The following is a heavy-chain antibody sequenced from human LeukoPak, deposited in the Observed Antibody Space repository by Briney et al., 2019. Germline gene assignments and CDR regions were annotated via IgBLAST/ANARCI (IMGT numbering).Heavy chain of an antibody. D-gene: IGHD6-19*01. V-gene: IGHV3-15*01. Sequence: GGSLRLSCAASGFTFSNAWMSWVRQAPGKGREWVGRIKGKIDGGTTDYAAPVKGRFTISRDDSKNTLYLQMNSLNTEDTAVYYCITYGSGWSLDYWGQGTLVTVSS. CDR2: IKGKIDGGTT. J-gene: IGHJ4*02. CDR3: ITYGSGWSLDY. CDR1: GFTFSNAW.